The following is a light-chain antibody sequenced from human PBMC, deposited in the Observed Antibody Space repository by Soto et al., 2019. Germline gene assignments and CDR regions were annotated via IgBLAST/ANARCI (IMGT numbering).Light chain of an antibody. CDR2: GGT. Sequence: EIVLTQSPGTLSLSPGERATLSCRASQSVTSTYFAWYQQKPGQTPRLLIYGGTTRATGIPDRFSGSGYGTEFTLTISRLEPEDFAVYYCQQYDNSPITFGQGTRLEIK. V-gene: IGKV3-20*01. J-gene: IGKJ5*01. CDR1: QSVTSTY. CDR3: QQYDNSPIT.